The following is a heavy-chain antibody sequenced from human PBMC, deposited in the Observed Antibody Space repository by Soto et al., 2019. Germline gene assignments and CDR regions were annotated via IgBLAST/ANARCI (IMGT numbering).Heavy chain of an antibody. Sequence: PGGSLRPSCSASGFTFSSYAMHWVRQAPGKGLEYVSAISSNGGSTYYADSVKGRFTISRDNSKNTLYLQMSSLRAEDTAVYYCVTPLAAVAPDYWGQGTLVTVSS. J-gene: IGHJ4*02. V-gene: IGHV3-64D*06. CDR1: GFTFSSYA. CDR3: VTPLAAVAPDY. CDR2: ISSNGGST. D-gene: IGHD6-19*01.